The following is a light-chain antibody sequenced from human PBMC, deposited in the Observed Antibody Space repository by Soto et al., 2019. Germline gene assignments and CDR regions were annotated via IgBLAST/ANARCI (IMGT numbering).Light chain of an antibody. V-gene: IGLV2-23*02. Sequence: QSALAQPASVSGSPGQSITISCTGTNNDIGIYTFVSWYRQYPGKAPQLLIYDVTKWALGVSNRFSGSKSGSTASLTISGLQAEDEAEYYCCSFATTGTWVFGGGTKLTVL. CDR2: DVT. CDR1: NNDIGIYTF. J-gene: IGLJ3*02. CDR3: CSFATTGTWV.